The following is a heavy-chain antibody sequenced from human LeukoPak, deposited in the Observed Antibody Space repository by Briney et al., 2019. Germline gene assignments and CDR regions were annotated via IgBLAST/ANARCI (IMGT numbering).Heavy chain of an antibody. J-gene: IGHJ4*02. CDR3: ATSGGTLGPTNYFAY. D-gene: IGHD3-16*01. Sequence: PSETLSLTCAVYGESFSGYYWSWIRQPPGKGLEWIGEINHSGSTNYNPPLKGRVTISVDTSKNQFSLKLSSVTAADTAVYYCATSGGTLGPTNYFAYWGQGTLVTVSS. CDR2: INHSGST. V-gene: IGHV4-34*01. CDR1: GESFSGYY.